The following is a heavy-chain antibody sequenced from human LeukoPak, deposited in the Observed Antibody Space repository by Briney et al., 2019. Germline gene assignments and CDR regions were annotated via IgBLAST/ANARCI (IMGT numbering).Heavy chain of an antibody. J-gene: IGHJ3*02. CDR1: GGSISSYY. Sequence: SQTLSLTCTVSGGSISSYYWSWIRQPPGKGLEWIGYIYYSGSTNYNPSLKSRVTISIDTSKNQFSLKLSSVTAADTAVYYCALRRPFGAFDIWGQGTMVTVSS. CDR2: IYYSGST. CDR3: ALRRPFGAFDI. D-gene: IGHD3-16*01. V-gene: IGHV4-59*08.